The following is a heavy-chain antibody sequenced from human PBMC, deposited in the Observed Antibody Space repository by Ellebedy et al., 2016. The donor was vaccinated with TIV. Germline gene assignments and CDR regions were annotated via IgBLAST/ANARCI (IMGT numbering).Heavy chain of an antibody. CDR3: ARGDNYYYDSSGYYYNY. V-gene: IGHV1-46*01. Sequence: ASVKVSCKASGYTFTSYFLYWERQAPGQGLEWMGMINPASGNSNYAQKFQGRVAMTRDTSTNTVYMELSSLRSEDTAVYYCARGDNYYYDSSGYYYNYWGQGTLVTVSS. D-gene: IGHD3-22*01. J-gene: IGHJ4*02. CDR1: GYTFTSYF. CDR2: INPASGNS.